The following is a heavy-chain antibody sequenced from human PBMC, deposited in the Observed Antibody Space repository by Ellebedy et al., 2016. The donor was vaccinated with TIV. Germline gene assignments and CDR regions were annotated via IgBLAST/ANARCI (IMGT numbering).Heavy chain of an antibody. Sequence: GESLKISXTTSGFMFGDSAVSWFRQAPGRGLEWVGFIRSKTYGGTTEYAASVQGRFAMSRDDSKSIAYLQMNSLRTEDTAVYYCTNVLFCSVYDCLPEFWGQGTLVTVSS. CDR2: IRSKTYGGTT. J-gene: IGHJ4*02. D-gene: IGHD5/OR15-5a*01. CDR1: GFMFGDSA. V-gene: IGHV3-49*03. CDR3: TNVLFCSVYDCLPEF.